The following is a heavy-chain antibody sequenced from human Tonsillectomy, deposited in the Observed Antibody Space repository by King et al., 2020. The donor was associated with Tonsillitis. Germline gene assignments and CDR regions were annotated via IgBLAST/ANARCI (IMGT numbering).Heavy chain of an antibody. V-gene: IGHV3-74*01. CDR3: SRGYRDY. Sequence: VQLVESGGGLVQPGGSLTLSCAASGFTFNNYRIHWVRNAPGKGLVWVSRITPDGTNTAYADSVKGRFTISRDNAKNTAYLQMNSLRVEDTAVYYCSRGYRDYWGQGTLVTVSS. D-gene: IGHD2-2*02. CDR2: ITPDGTNT. CDR1: GFTFNNYR. J-gene: IGHJ4*02.